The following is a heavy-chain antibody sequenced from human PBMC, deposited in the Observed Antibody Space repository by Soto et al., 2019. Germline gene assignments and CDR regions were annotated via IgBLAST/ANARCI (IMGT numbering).Heavy chain of an antibody. J-gene: IGHJ4*02. CDR3: ARDLKYGLFDY. V-gene: IGHV3-48*01. D-gene: IGHD4-17*01. CDR1: GFTFSSYS. CDR2: ISSSSSTI. Sequence: PGGSLRLSCAASGFTFSSYSMNWVRQAPGKGLEWVSYISSSSSTIYYADSVKGRFTISRDNAKNSLYLQMNSLRAEDTAVYYCARDLKYGLFDYWGQGTLVPVSS.